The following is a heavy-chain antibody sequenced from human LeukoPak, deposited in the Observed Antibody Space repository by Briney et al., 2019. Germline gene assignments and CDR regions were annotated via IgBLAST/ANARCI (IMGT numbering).Heavy chain of an antibody. CDR1: GYTFTSYD. Sequence: ASVKVSCKASGYTFTSYDINWVRQATGQGLEWMGWMNPNSGNTGYAQKFQGRVTMTRNTSISTAYMELSSLRSEDTAVYFCARDCSGGSCYAWFDPWGQGTLVTVSS. J-gene: IGHJ5*02. CDR3: ARDCSGGSCYAWFDP. D-gene: IGHD2-15*01. V-gene: IGHV1-8*01. CDR2: MNPNSGNT.